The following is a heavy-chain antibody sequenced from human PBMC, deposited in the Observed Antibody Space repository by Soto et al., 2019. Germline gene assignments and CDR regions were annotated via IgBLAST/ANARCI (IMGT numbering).Heavy chain of an antibody. CDR3: ARVRLSIAVNDALDV. V-gene: IGHV3-30*14. CDR1: GFTFTDYV. D-gene: IGHD3-3*02. J-gene: IGHJ3*01. Sequence: QVYVVESGGGVVQPGRSLRLSCAASGFTFTDYVIHWVRQPAGKGLEWVASMTYDGATEYYADSVKGRFTMSRDNSKRTVSLLMNSLTPEDTAVYYCARVRLSIAVNDALDVWGQGTTVTVSS. CDR2: MTYDGATE.